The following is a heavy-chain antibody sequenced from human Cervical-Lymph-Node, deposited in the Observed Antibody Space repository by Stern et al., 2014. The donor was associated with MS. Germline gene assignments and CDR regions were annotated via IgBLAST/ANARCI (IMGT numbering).Heavy chain of an antibody. Sequence: EVQLVESGGGLVQPGGALRLSCAASGFTFSSHWMHWVRQAPGKGLGWVSRMDSDGSHRDYADSVKGRFTISRDNAKNTLFLQMNSLRVEDTAVYYCARGGSYVTGGMDVWGQGTTVTVSS. D-gene: IGHD6-19*01. CDR1: GFTFSSHW. J-gene: IGHJ6*02. CDR3: ARGGSYVTGGMDV. V-gene: IGHV3-74*01. CDR2: MDSDGSHR.